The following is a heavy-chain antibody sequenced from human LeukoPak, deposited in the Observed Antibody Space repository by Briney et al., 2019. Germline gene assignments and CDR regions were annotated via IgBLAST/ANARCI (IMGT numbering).Heavy chain of an antibody. CDR2: ISGSGGST. J-gene: IGHJ4*02. D-gene: IGHD3-22*01. Sequence: PGGSLRLSCAASGFSFSDYYMDWVRQAPGKGLEWVSAISGSGGSTYYADSVKGRFTISRDNSKNTLYLQMNSLRAEDTAVYYCAKDLYTMIVVVDYWGQGTLVTVSS. V-gene: IGHV3-23*01. CDR3: AKDLYTMIVVVDY. CDR1: GFSFSDYY.